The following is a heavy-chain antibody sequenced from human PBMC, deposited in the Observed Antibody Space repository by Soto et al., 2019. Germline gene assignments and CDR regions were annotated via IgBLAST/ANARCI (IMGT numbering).Heavy chain of an antibody. V-gene: IGHV3-23*01. Sequence: GGSLRLSCAASGFNFIRYAMSWVRQAPGKGLEWVSGISDSGATTYYADSVRGRFTISRDNSKNTLYLQMKSLRAEDSASYYCTKEDTSSGSLDYWGQGALVTVSS. CDR2: ISDSGATT. CDR3: TKEDTSSGSLDY. D-gene: IGHD6-19*01. CDR1: GFNFIRYA. J-gene: IGHJ4*02.